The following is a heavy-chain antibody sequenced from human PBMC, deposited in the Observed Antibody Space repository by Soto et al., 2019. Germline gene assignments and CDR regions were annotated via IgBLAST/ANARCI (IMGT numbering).Heavy chain of an antibody. CDR1: GYTFTSYG. Sequence: ASVKVSCKASGYTFTSYGISWVRQAPGQGLEWMGWISAYNGNTNYAQKLQGRVTMTTDTSTSTAYMELRSLRSDDTAVYYCARDMITFGGVIALYFDYWGQGTLVTVSS. CDR3: ARDMITFGGVIALYFDY. J-gene: IGHJ4*02. V-gene: IGHV1-18*01. D-gene: IGHD3-16*02. CDR2: ISAYNGNT.